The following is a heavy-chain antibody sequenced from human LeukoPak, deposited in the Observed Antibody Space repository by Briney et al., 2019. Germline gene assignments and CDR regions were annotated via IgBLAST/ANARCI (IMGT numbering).Heavy chain of an antibody. J-gene: IGHJ4*02. CDR1: GGSISSYY. V-gene: IGHV4-59*08. D-gene: IGHD5-12*01. CDR2: IYYSGST. Sequence: PSETLSLTCTVSGGSISSYYWSWIRQPPGKGLEWIGYIYYSGSTNYTPSLKSRVTISVDTSKNQFSLKLSSVTAADTAVYYCARRGYSGIDYWGQGTLVTVSS. CDR3: ARRGYSGIDY.